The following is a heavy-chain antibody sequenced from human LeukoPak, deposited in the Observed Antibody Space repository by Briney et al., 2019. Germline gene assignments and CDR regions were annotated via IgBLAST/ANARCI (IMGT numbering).Heavy chain of an antibody. V-gene: IGHV3-30*18. CDR1: GFTFSTFN. D-gene: IGHD3-10*01. Sequence: GRSLRLSCAASGFTFSTFNMHWVRQAPGKGLEWVAVFSSDGRSTFYAENVQGRFTLSRDNSKNTLSLQMNSLRAEDTAVYYCAKGYYYHSGSFDYWGQGTLVTVSS. CDR3: AKGYYYHSGSFDY. CDR2: FSSDGRST. J-gene: IGHJ4*02.